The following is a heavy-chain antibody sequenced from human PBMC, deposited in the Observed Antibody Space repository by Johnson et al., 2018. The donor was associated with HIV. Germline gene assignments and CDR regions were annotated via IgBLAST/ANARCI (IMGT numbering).Heavy chain of an antibody. CDR1: GFTFDDYA. CDR3: ARQFRSVGAPDAFDI. CDR2: ISWNSGSI. J-gene: IGHJ3*02. Sequence: VQLVESRGVLVQPGRSLRLSCAASGFTFDDYAMHWVRQAPGKGLEWVSGISWNSGSIGYADSVKGRFTISRGNAKNSLYRQMSSLRAEDTALYYCARQFRSVGAPDAFDIWGQGTMVTVSS. V-gene: IGHV3-9*01. D-gene: IGHD1-26*01.